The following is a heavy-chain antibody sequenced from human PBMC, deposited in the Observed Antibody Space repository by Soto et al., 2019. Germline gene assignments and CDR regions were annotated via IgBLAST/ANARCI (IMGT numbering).Heavy chain of an antibody. CDR2: INPNSGGT. D-gene: IGHD3-9*01. CDR1: GYTFTGYY. Sequence: ASVKVSCKASGYTFTGYYMHWVRQAPGQGLEWMGWINPNSGGTNYAQKFQGWVTMTRDTSISTAYMELSRLRSDDTAVYYCARAGSTYYDILTGYSYSDYYYGMDVWGQGTTVTVSS. J-gene: IGHJ6*02. V-gene: IGHV1-2*04. CDR3: ARAGSTYYDILTGYSYSDYYYGMDV.